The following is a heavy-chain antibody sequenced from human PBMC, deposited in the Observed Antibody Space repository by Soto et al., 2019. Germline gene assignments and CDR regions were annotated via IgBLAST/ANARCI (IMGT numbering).Heavy chain of an antibody. Sequence: QVQLQQWGADVLKPSETLSLTCVVNGGSFSGYYWSWIRQSPGKGLEWIGEINDSGITDSNPSLESRVTISVDMSKNQFSLNLNSVTAADSAVYHCARGRSSVPDRRGIGYYGLDVWAQGTTVTVSS. D-gene: IGHD6-6*01. V-gene: IGHV4-34*01. CDR3: ARGRSSVPDRRGIGYYGLDV. CDR1: GGSFSGYY. J-gene: IGHJ6*02. CDR2: INDSGIT.